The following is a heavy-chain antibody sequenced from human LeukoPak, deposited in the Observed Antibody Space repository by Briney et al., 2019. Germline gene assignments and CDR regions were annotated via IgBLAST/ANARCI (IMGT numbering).Heavy chain of an antibody. CDR3: ARDRYFDWLLSLLDY. V-gene: IGHV1-2*02. D-gene: IGHD3-9*01. J-gene: IGHJ4*02. CDR2: INPNSGGT. Sequence: ASLKVSCKASGYTFTGYSMNWVRQAPGQGLEWMSWINPNSGGTNYAQKFQGRVTMTRDTSISTAYMELSRLRSDDTAVYYCARDRYFDWLLSLLDYWGQGTLVTVSS. CDR1: GYTFTGYS.